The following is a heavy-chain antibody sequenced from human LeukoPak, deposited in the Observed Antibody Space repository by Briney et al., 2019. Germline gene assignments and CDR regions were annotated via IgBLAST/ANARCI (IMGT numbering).Heavy chain of an antibody. CDR1: GFTFSSYE. V-gene: IGHV3-48*03. Sequence: GGSLRLSCAASGFTFSSYEMNWVRQAPGKGLEWVSYISSSGSTIYYADSVKGRFTISRDNAKNSLYLQMNSLRAEDTAVYYCARVSWYSSGWYERGDAFDIWGQGTMVTVSS. CDR3: ARVSWYSSGWYERGDAFDI. D-gene: IGHD6-19*01. CDR2: ISSSGSTI. J-gene: IGHJ3*02.